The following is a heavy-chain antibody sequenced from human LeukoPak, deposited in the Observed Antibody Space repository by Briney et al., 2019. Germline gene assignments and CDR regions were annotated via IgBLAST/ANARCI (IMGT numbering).Heavy chain of an antibody. J-gene: IGHJ4*02. Sequence: PGGSLRLSCAASGFTFSSYAMSWVRQAPGKGLEWVSAISGSGGSTYYADSVKGRFTISRDNAKNSLYLQMNSLRDEDTAVYYCARWESGTYLILDHWGPGTLVTVSS. CDR1: GFTFSSYA. CDR2: ISGSGGST. V-gene: IGHV3-23*01. CDR3: ARWESGTYLILDH. D-gene: IGHD1-26*01.